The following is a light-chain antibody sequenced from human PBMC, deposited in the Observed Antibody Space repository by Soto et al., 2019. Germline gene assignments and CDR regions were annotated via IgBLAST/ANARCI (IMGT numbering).Light chain of an antibody. CDR3: QQYNSYSPLT. Sequence: DIQMTQSPSTLSASVGDRVPITCRASQSISSWLAWYQQKPGKAPKLMIYDASSLESGVPSRFSGSGAGTEFTLTISSLQPEDFATYYCQQYNSYSPLTLGGGTKVDIK. CDR1: QSISSW. CDR2: DAS. J-gene: IGKJ4*01. V-gene: IGKV1-5*01.